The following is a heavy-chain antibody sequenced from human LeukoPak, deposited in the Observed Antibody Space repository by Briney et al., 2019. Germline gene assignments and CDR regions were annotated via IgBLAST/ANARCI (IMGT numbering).Heavy chain of an antibody. J-gene: IGHJ6*04. D-gene: IGHD5-12*01. Sequence: SETLSLTCAVYDGSFSSYYWSWIRQPPGKGLEWIGEINHSGSTNYTPSLKSRVTISVDTSKNQFSLKLSSVTAADTAVYYCASRGYSGYVAWGKGTTVTVSS. CDR2: INHSGST. CDR1: DGSFSSYY. V-gene: IGHV4-34*01. CDR3: ASRGYSGYVA.